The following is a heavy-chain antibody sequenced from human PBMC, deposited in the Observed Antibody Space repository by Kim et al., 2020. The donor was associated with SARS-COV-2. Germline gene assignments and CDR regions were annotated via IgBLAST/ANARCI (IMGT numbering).Heavy chain of an antibody. J-gene: IGHJ3*02. CDR1: GFTFGDYA. CDR3: AKNGYSSGWYGAFDI. Sequence: GGSLRLSCAASGFTFGDYAMHWVRQAPGKGLEWVSGISWNSGSIGYADSVKGRFTISRDNAKNSLYLQMNSLRAEDTALYYCAKNGYSSGWYGAFDIWGQGTMVTVSS. CDR2: ISWNSGSI. D-gene: IGHD6-19*01. V-gene: IGHV3-9*01.